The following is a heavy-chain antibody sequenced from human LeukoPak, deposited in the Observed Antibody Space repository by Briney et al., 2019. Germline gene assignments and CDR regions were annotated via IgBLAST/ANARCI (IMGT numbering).Heavy chain of an antibody. CDR1: GYTFTSYG. CDR3: ARIPLVTYYDFWSGYYNLLYFDY. V-gene: IGHV1-18*01. D-gene: IGHD3-3*01. Sequence: ASVKVSCKASGYTFTSYGISWVRQAPGQGLEWMGWISAYNGNTNYAQKLQGRVTMTTDTSTSTAYMELRSLRSDDTAVYYCARIPLVTYYDFWSGYYNLLYFDYWGQGTLVTVSS. J-gene: IGHJ4*02. CDR2: ISAYNGNT.